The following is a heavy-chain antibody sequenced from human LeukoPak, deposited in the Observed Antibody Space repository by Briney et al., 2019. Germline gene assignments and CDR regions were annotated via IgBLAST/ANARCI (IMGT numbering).Heavy chain of an antibody. CDR1: GGSISSGGYY. CDR3: ARCSSNSSYGMDV. CDR2: IYYSGST. D-gene: IGHD2-2*01. V-gene: IGHV4-31*03. J-gene: IGHJ6*02. Sequence: SETLSLTCTVSGGSISSGGYYWSWIRQHPGKGLEWIGYIYYSGSTYYNPSLKSRLSISVDTSKNQFSLKLSSVTAADTAVYYCARCSSNSSYGMDVWGQGTTVTVSS.